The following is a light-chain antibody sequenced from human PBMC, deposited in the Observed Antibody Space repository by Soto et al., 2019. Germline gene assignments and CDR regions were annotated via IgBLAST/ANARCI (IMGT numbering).Light chain of an antibody. Sequence: QSVLTQPASVSGSPGQSITISCTGTSSDVGGYNYVYWYQQHPGKAPKLMIYEVSNRPSGVSNRFSGSKSGNTASLTISGLQGEDEADYYCSSYTSSSTANYVFGTGTKLTVL. CDR3: SSYTSSSTANYV. CDR1: SSDVGGYNY. J-gene: IGLJ1*01. CDR2: EVS. V-gene: IGLV2-14*01.